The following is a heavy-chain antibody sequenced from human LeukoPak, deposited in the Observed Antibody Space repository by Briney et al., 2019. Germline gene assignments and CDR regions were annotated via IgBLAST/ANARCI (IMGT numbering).Heavy chain of an antibody. V-gene: IGHV3-23*01. Sequence: GGSLRLSCAASGFTFSSSAMSWVRQAPGKGLEWVLGINDSSSNTYYEDSVKGRFTISRDYSKNTLYLQMNSLRAEDTAVYYCAKGYYASGSYAFDYWGRGTLVTVSS. D-gene: IGHD3-10*01. J-gene: IGHJ4*02. CDR2: INDSSSNT. CDR1: GFTFSSSA. CDR3: AKGYYASGSYAFDY.